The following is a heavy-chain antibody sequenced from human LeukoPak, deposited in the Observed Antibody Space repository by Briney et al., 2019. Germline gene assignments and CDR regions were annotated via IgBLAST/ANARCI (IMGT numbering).Heavy chain of an antibody. CDR1: GGSISSSSYD. V-gene: IGHV4-39*07. J-gene: IGHJ4*02. Sequence: PSETLSLTCTVFGGSISSSSYDWGWIRQPPGKGLEWIGSIYYSGSTYYNPSLKSRVTISVDTSKNQFSLKLSSVTAADTAVYYCARLVITMVRGVILHYFDYWGQGTLVTVSS. CDR3: ARLVITMVRGVILHYFDY. CDR2: IYYSGST. D-gene: IGHD3-10*01.